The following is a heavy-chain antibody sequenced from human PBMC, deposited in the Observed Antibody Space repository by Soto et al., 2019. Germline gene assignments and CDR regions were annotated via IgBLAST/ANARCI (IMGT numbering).Heavy chain of an antibody. CDR2: ISTTGNT. Sequence: PSETLSLTCTVSGDTITSFSWNWIRQSAGKGLEWIGRISTTGNTHYNPSLESRVTMSLDTSKNQFSLKLTSVTAADTAVYCCEGESGENWSYEAYWGQGTLVTVSS. V-gene: IGHV4-4*07. D-gene: IGHD1-7*01. CDR1: GDTITSFS. J-gene: IGHJ4*02. CDR3: EGESGENWSYEAY.